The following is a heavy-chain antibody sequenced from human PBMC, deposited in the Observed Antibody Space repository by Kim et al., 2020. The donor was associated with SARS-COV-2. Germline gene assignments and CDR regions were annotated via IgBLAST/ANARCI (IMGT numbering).Heavy chain of an antibody. CDR2: ISYDAKHK. D-gene: IGHD3-3*02. Sequence: GGSLRLSCTASGFALRSFAIHWVRQTPGKGLEWVAVISYDAKHKYCVESVKDRFTISRDNSKDTVYLQMNSLRTEDSAVYFCARERDASLAHWDFDYWGQRALVTVSS. J-gene: IGHJ4*02. V-gene: IGHV3-30*04. CDR3: ARERDASLAHWDFDY. CDR1: GFALRSFA.